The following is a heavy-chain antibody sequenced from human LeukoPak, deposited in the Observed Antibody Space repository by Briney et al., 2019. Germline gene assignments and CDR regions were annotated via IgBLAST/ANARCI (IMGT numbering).Heavy chain of an antibody. V-gene: IGHV4-39*01. D-gene: IGHD3-10*01. J-gene: IGHJ4*02. CDR2: IYYSGST. CDR1: GGSISSSSYY. Sequence: TSETLSLTCTVSGGSISSSSYYWGWIRQPPGKGLEWIGSIYYSGSTYYNPSLKSRVTISVDTSKNQFSLKLSSVTAADTAVYYCARGSMVRGPVPYFDYWGQGTLVTVSS. CDR3: ARGSMVRGPVPYFDY.